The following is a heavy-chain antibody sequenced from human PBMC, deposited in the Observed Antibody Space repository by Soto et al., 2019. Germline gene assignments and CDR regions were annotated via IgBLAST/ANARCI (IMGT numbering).Heavy chain of an antibody. Sequence: SETLSLTCTVSGGSIISSTYQFFGIRQPPGKELEWIGSTFYSGTTYYNPSLKSRVTISADTSKNQFSLKLTSVSATDTAVFYCARHRNWKVDYWGQGTPVTVSS. CDR3: ARHRNWKVDY. V-gene: IGHV4-39*01. D-gene: IGHD1-1*01. CDR1: GGSIISSTYQ. CDR2: TFYSGTT. J-gene: IGHJ4*02.